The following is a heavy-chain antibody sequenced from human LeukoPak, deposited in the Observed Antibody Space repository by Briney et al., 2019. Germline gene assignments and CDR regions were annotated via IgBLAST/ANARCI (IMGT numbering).Heavy chain of an antibody. V-gene: IGHV4-4*07. CDR3: AREYYDFPYYYYGMDV. D-gene: IGHD3-3*01. CDR2: IYTSGST. J-gene: IGHJ6*02. CDR1: GGSISSYY. Sequence: KASGTLSLTCTVSGGSISSYYWSWIRQPAGKGLEWIGRIYTSGSTNYNPSLKSRVTMSVDTSKNQFSLKLSSVTAADTAVYYCAREYYDFPYYYYGMDVWGQGTTVTVSS.